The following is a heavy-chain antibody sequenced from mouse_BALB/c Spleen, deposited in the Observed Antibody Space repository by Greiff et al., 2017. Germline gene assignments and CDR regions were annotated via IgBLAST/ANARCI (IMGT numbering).Heavy chain of an antibody. CDR3: ARESPYYYGSSHYFDY. J-gene: IGHJ2*01. D-gene: IGHD1-1*01. Sequence: EVKLKESGPSLVKPSQTLSLTCSVTGDSITSGYWNWIRKFPGNKLEYMGYISYSGSTYYNPSLKSRISITRDTSKNQYYLQLNSVTTEDTATYYCARESPYYYGSSHYFDYWGQGTTLTVSS. CDR1: GDSITSGY. V-gene: IGHV3-8*02. CDR2: ISYSGST.